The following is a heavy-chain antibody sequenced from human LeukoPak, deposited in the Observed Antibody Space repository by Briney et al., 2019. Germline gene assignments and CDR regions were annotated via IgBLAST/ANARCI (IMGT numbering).Heavy chain of an antibody. J-gene: IGHJ5*02. CDR3: ATPTREA. CDR1: GASITGRIYY. CDR2: IYYSGST. V-gene: IGHV4-39*01. Sequence: SETLSLTCPVSGASITGRIYYCGWIRQPRGKGLEWIGSIYYSGSTYYNPSLKSRVTISVDTSKKQFSLHLTSVTAADTAVCYCATPTREAWSQGTLVTASS.